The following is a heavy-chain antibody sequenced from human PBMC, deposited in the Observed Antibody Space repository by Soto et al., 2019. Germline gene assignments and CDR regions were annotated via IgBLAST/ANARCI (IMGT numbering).Heavy chain of an antibody. CDR1: GFTFSSYS. J-gene: IGHJ4*02. Sequence: GGSLRLSCAASGFTFSSYSMNWVRQAPGKGLEWVSYISSSSSTIYYADTVKGRFTISRDNAKNSLYLKINSMRDEDTVVYYCARSSDFWSGYFPKYYFDYWGQGT. CDR3: ARSSDFWSGYFPKYYFDY. V-gene: IGHV3-48*02. D-gene: IGHD3-3*01. CDR2: ISSSSSTI.